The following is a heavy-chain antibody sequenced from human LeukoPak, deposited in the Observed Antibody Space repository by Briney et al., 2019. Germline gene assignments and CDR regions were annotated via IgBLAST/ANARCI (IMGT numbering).Heavy chain of an antibody. CDR1: GGSISSGGYY. J-gene: IGHJ1*01. Sequence: PSETLSLTCTVSGGSISSGGYYWSWIRQHPGKGLEWIGYIYYSGSTNYNPSLKSRVTISVDTSKNQFSLKLSSVTAADTAVYYCASAVFGSSWYVEYFQHWGQGTLVTVSS. CDR3: ASAVFGSSWYVEYFQH. V-gene: IGHV4-61*08. CDR2: IYYSGST. D-gene: IGHD6-13*01.